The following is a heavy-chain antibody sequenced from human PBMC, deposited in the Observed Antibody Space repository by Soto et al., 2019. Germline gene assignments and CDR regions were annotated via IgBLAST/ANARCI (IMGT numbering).Heavy chain of an antibody. CDR1: GGTFSNYA. CDR3: ASEVYCGGDCYSGYPY. CDR2: IIPIFGTT. D-gene: IGHD2-21*02. V-gene: IGHV1-69*01. J-gene: IGHJ4*02. Sequence: QVQLVQSGAEVKKPGSSVKVSCKASGGTFSNYAISWVRQAPGQGPEWMGGIIPIFGTTNYAQKFQGRVTITADESTSTAYMELSSLRSEGTAVYCCASEVYCGGDCYSGYPYWGQGTLVTVSS.